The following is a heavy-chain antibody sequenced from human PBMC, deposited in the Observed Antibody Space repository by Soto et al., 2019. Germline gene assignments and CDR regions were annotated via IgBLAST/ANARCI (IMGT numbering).Heavy chain of an antibody. D-gene: IGHD5-18*01. V-gene: IGHV3-30*03. J-gene: IGHJ5*02. Sequence: GSLRLSCAASGFTFSSYGMHWVRQAPGKGLQWVAVIRDDGKKTNYATSVRGRFTVSRDMSKSTIFLQMNNLRIDDSAIYSCAREGDSHAFRGFDLWGQGTPVTVSS. CDR2: IRDDGKKT. CDR3: AREGDSHAFRGFDL. CDR1: GFTFSSYG.